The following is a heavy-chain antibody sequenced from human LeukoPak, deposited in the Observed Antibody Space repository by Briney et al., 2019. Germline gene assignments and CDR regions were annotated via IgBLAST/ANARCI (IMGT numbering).Heavy chain of an antibody. CDR2: SRNRAKSYTT. CDR1: GFTFSDHY. V-gene: IGHV3-72*01. Sequence: GGSLRLSCAVSGFTFSDHYMDWVRQAPGKGLEWVGRSRNRAKSYTTDYAASVKGRFTISRADSKSTLYLQMNSLETEDTAVYYCSRDATGDHWGQGTLVSVSS. J-gene: IGHJ4*02. CDR3: SRDATGDH.